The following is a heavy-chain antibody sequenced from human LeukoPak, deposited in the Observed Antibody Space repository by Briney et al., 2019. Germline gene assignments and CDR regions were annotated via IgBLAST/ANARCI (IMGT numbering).Heavy chain of an antibody. CDR1: GGSFSGYY. Sequence: SETLSLTCAVYGGSFSGYYWSWIRQPPGKGLEWIGEINHSGSTNYNPSLKSRVTISVDTSKNQFSLKLSSVTAADTAVYYCARDGVRGDIVVVPAAMDYWGQGTLVTVSS. V-gene: IGHV4-34*01. J-gene: IGHJ4*02. D-gene: IGHD2-2*01. CDR2: INHSGST. CDR3: ARDGVRGDIVVVPAAMDY.